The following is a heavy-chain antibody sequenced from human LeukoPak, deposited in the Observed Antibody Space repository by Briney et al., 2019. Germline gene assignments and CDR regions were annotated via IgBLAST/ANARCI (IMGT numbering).Heavy chain of an antibody. Sequence: ASVKVSCKASGYTFTSYDINWVRQATGQGLEWMGWMNPNSGNTGYAQKFQGRVTMTRNTSISTAYMELSSLRSEDTAAYYCARGRTRITIFGVVIMPLDYWGQGTLVTVSS. J-gene: IGHJ4*02. CDR1: GYTFTSYD. D-gene: IGHD3-3*01. CDR3: ARGRTRITIFGVVIMPLDY. V-gene: IGHV1-8*01. CDR2: MNPNSGNT.